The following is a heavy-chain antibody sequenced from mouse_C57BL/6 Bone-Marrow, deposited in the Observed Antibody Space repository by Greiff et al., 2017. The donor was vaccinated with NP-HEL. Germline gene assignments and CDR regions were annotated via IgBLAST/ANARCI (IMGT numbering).Heavy chain of an antibody. CDR3: ARPLYYGNLWFAY. D-gene: IGHD2-1*01. V-gene: IGHV5-6*01. J-gene: IGHJ3*01. CDR1: GFTFSSYG. CDR2: ISSGGSYT. Sequence: VQLKESGGDLVKPGGSLKLSCAASGFTFSSYGMSWVRQTPDKRLEWVATISSGGSYTYYPDSVKGRFTISRDNAKNTLYLQMSSLKSEDTAMYYCARPLYYGNLWFAYWGQGTLVTVSA.